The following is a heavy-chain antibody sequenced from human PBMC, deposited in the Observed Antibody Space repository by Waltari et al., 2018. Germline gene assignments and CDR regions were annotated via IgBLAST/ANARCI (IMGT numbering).Heavy chain of an antibody. Sequence: EVQLVESGGVVVQPGGSLRLSCAASGITFDDYAMHWVRQGPGKVIEWVSFISWNGDTIHYADSVKGRFSISRDYSKHSLYLQMNSLRPEDTSLYYCVKDIAAGLAIAGYYYVMDVWGQVTTVTVSS. CDR3: VKDIAAGLAIAGYYYVMDV. CDR1: GITFDDYA. V-gene: IGHV3-43D*04. CDR2: ISWNGDTI. J-gene: IGHJ6*02. D-gene: IGHD6-13*01.